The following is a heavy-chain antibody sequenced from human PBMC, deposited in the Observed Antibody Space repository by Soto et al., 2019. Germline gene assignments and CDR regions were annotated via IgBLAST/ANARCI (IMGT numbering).Heavy chain of an antibody. J-gene: IGHJ4*02. D-gene: IGHD3-10*01. V-gene: IGHV3-33*07. CDR1: GITVSPYD. CDR2: IWDDGRRK. Sequence: GVSLRLSCSEFGITVSPYDMECIRQAPGKGREGVAAIWDDGRRKDYADSVKDRLFISRDNSKNTLYLQLDSRRTEDTAVYYCATGQGSINFNYWGQGTLVTVSS. CDR3: ATGQGSINFNY.